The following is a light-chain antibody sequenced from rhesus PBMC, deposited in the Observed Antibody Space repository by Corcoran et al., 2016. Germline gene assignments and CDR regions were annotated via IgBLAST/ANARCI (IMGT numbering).Light chain of an antibody. V-gene: IGKV1-25*01. CDR3: QQHNSYPLT. CDR2: AAS. CDR1: QGIISY. Sequence: DIQMTQSPSSLSSSGGDRVTITCRASQGIISYLAWYQQKPGKSPKLLSYAASTLQRWVPSRFSGSGSGTDFTLTFSSLQPEDFSTYYYQQHNSYPLTFSGGTKVELK. J-gene: IGKJ4*01.